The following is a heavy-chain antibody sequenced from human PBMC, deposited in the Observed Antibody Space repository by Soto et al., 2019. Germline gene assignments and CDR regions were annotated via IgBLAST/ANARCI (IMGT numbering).Heavy chain of an antibody. J-gene: IGHJ4*02. Sequence: QVQLVESGGGLVKPGGSLRLSGAASGFTFSDDYMSWIRQAPGKGLAWVLYISSSGTTIFYADSLRGRFIISRDNAKKSLYLQMNSLRGEDTAVYYCAREPSNWNYCFDYWGQGTLVTVSS. CDR3: AREPSNWNYCFDY. CDR1: GFTFSDDY. D-gene: IGHD1-7*01. V-gene: IGHV3-11*01. CDR2: ISSSGTTI.